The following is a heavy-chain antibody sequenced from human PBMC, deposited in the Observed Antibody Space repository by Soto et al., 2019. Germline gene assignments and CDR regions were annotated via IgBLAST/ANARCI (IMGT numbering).Heavy chain of an antibody. CDR3: ARRSTVTYDY. V-gene: IGHV4-39*01. J-gene: IGHJ4*02. CDR2: FYYSQSS. D-gene: IGHD4-17*01. CDR1: GGSLTSNSYY. Sequence: QLQLQESGPELVKPSETLSLNCTVSGGSLTSNSYYWGWIRQPPGKGLGWIGSFYYSQSSYFTPSLKGRVTISVETSKNKYSLKLSAVTAADTAVYYCARRSTVTYDYWGQGILVTVSS.